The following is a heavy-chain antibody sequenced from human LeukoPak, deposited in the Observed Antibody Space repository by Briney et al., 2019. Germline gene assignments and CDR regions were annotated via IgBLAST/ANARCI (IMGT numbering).Heavy chain of an antibody. J-gene: IGHJ4*02. D-gene: IGHD5-24*01. CDR3: ARDYWGHGYKILDY. CDR2: EWHDGSKR. CDR1: GFSFSVYG. V-gene: IGHV3-33*01. Sequence: GGSLRLSCATSGFSFSVYGIYWVRQARGKGLEWVAVEWHDGSKRYYADSVKGRFTLSRDNSKNTVYLQMDSLRAEDTAVYYCARDYWGHGYKILDYWGQGTLVTVSS.